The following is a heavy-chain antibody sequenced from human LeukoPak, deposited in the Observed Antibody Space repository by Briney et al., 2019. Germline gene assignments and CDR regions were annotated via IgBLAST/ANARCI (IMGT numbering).Heavy chain of an antibody. D-gene: IGHD4-23*01. CDR1: GYTFTGYY. CDR3: ASHLRGSAGSLPDY. V-gene: IGHV1-2*02. CDR2: INPNSGGT. Sequence: ASVKVSCKASGYTFTGYYMHWVRQAPGQGLEWMGWINPNSGGTNYAQKFRGRVTMTRDTSISTAYMELSRLRSEDTAVYYCASHLRGSAGSLPDYWGQGTLVTVSS. J-gene: IGHJ4*02.